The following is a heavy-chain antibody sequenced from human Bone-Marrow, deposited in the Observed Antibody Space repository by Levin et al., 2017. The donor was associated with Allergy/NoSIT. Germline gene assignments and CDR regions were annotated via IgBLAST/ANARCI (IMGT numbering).Heavy chain of an antibody. CDR3: ATTGAAAGTTNYYFDY. J-gene: IGHJ4*02. CDR1: GFTFSNYA. CDR2: ISYDGSNN. V-gene: IGHV3-30*04. Sequence: GGSLRLSCAASGFTFSNYAMHWVRQAPGKGLDWVALISYDGSNNYYAASVKGRFTISRDNSKNTLYLQMNSLRAEDTAVYYCATTGAAAGTTNYYFDYWGQGTLVAVSS. D-gene: IGHD6-13*01.